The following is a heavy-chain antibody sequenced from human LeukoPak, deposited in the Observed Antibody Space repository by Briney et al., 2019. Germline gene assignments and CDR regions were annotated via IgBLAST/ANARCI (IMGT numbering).Heavy chain of an antibody. V-gene: IGHV3-9*01. CDR3: AKAPLGYFSLPYYFDY. CDR1: GFTFDDYA. D-gene: IGHD3-22*01. Sequence: GRSLRLSCAASGFTFDDYAMHWVRQAPGKGLEWVSGISWNSGSIGYADSVKGRFTISRDNAKNSLYLQINSLRAEDTALYYCAKAPLGYFSLPYYFDYWGQGTLVTVSS. CDR2: ISWNSGSI. J-gene: IGHJ4*02.